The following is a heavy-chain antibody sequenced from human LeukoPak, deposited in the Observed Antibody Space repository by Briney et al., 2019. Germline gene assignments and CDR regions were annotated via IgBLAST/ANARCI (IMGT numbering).Heavy chain of an antibody. CDR3: ARSYSSSWYWRFDP. Sequence: PSETLSLTCAVYGGSFSGYYWSWIRQPPGKGLEWIGEINHSGSTNYNPSLKSRVTISVDTSKNQFSLKLSSVTAADTAVYYCARSYSSSWYWRFDPWGQGTLVTVSS. V-gene: IGHV4-34*01. CDR2: INHSGST. CDR1: GGSFSGYY. J-gene: IGHJ5*02. D-gene: IGHD6-13*01.